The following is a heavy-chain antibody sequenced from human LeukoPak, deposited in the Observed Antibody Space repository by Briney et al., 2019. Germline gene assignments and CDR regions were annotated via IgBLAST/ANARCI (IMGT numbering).Heavy chain of an antibody. CDR1: GFTVSSNY. CDR3: ARGALLWFGESPLIDY. Sequence: GGSLRLSCAASGFTVSSNYMSWVRQAPGKGLEWVSVIYSGGSTYYADSVKGRFTISRDNSKNTLYLQMNSLRAEDTAVYYCARGALLWFGESPLIDYWGQGTLVTVSS. J-gene: IGHJ4*02. CDR2: IYSGGST. D-gene: IGHD3-10*01. V-gene: IGHV3-66*01.